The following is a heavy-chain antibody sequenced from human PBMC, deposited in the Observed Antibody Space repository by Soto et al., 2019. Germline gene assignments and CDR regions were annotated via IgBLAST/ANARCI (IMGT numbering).Heavy chain of an antibody. J-gene: IGHJ5*02. CDR2: IYYSGST. Sequence: QLQLQESGPGLVKPSETLSLTCTVSGGSISSSSYYWGWIRQPPGKGLEWIGSIYYSGSTYYNPSLKSRVTISVDTSKNQFSLKLSSVAAADTAVYYCARLAPYHYNWGSPEIHWFDPWGQGTLVTVSS. CDR3: ARLAPYHYNWGSPEIHWFDP. CDR1: GGSISSSSYY. D-gene: IGHD3-16*01. V-gene: IGHV4-39*01.